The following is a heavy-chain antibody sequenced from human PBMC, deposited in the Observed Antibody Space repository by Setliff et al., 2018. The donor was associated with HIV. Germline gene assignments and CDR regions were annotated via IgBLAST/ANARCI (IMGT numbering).Heavy chain of an antibody. CDR2: IDPRGSR. CDR3: TRGAEVLRLGL. V-gene: IGHV4-34*01. D-gene: IGHD3-10*01. Sequence: SETLSLTCDDSAVSLRGHYWNWIRQSPGKGLGWIGEIDPRGSRSYNPSLKSRVTISKDTSKNQLSLKLTSVTAADSALYYCTRGAEVLRLGLWGQGTLVTVSS. CDR1: AVSLRGHY. J-gene: IGHJ5*02.